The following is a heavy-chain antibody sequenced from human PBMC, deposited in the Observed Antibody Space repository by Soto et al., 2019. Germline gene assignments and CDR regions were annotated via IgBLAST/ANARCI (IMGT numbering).Heavy chain of an antibody. Sequence: GGSLRLSCAASGFTFIDYYMSWIRQAPGKGLEWVSYISSSSSYTNYADSVKGRFTISRDNAKNSLYLQMNSLRAEDTAVYYCARDSGYCSGCSCYANYYYGMDVWGQGTTVTVSS. V-gene: IGHV3-11*06. J-gene: IGHJ6*02. CDR2: ISSSSSYT. CDR3: ARDSGYCSGCSCYANYYYGMDV. CDR1: GFTFIDYY. D-gene: IGHD2-15*01.